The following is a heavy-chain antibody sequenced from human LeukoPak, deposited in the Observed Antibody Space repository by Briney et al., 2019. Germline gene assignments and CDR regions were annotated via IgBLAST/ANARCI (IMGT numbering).Heavy chain of an antibody. J-gene: IGHJ4*02. CDR3: AKDPRYSYGHGPDY. Sequence: GGSLRLSCAASGFTFSGSAMHWVRQASGKGLEWVGRIRGKTKNYATAYAASVKGRFTISRDDLKNTASLQMNSLNIEDTAVYYCAKDPRYSYGHGPDYWGQGTLVTVSS. D-gene: IGHD5-18*01. CDR1: GFTFSGSA. CDR2: IRGKTKNYAT. V-gene: IGHV3-73*01.